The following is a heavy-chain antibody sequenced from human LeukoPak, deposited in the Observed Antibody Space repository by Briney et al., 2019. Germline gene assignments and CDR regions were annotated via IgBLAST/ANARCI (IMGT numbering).Heavy chain of an antibody. CDR3: ARHYGP. CDR1: GGSFSGYY. D-gene: IGHD3-16*01. J-gene: IGHJ5*02. Sequence: KSSETLSLTCAVYGGSFSGYYWNWIRQPPGEGLEWIGEINHSGSTNYNPSLKSRVTISVDTSKNQFSLKLNSVTAADTAVYYCARHYGPWGQGTLVTVSS. CDR2: INHSGST. V-gene: IGHV4-34*01.